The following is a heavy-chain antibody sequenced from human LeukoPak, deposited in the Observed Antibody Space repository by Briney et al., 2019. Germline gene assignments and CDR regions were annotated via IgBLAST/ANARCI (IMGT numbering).Heavy chain of an antibody. CDR2: IRSDGSKE. CDR1: GFTFSSYG. Sequence: QPGRSLRLSCAASGFTFSSYGMHWVRQAPGKGLEWVAYIRSDGSKEYHADSVKGRFIISRDNSKKILYLQMNSLRAEDTAMYYCAKEAGLFDVWGQGTTVTVSS. V-gene: IGHV3-30*02. J-gene: IGHJ3*01. CDR3: AKEAGLFDV.